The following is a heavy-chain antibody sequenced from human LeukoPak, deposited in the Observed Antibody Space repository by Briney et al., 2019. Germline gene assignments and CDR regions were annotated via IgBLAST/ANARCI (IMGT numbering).Heavy chain of an antibody. CDR1: GGSFSGYY. Sequence: PSETLSLTCAVYGGSFSGYYWSWIRQPPGKGLEWIGEINHSGSTNYNPSLKSRVTISVDTSKNQFSLKLSSVTAADTAVYYCARAGVAVTARWFDPWGQGTLVTVSS. CDR2: INHSGST. J-gene: IGHJ5*02. D-gene: IGHD2-21*02. V-gene: IGHV4-34*01. CDR3: ARAGVAVTARWFDP.